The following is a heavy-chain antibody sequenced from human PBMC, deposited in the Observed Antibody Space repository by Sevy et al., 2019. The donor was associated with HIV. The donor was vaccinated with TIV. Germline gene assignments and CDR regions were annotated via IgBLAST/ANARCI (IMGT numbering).Heavy chain of an antibody. Sequence: GGSLRLSCAASGFTFSSYAMHWVRQAPGKGLEWVAVISYDGSNKYYADSVKGRFTISRDNSKNTLYLQMHSLRAEDTAVYYCARDGEAYYDSSGYYSAIFDYWGQGTLVTVSS. D-gene: IGHD3-22*01. CDR2: ISYDGSNK. CDR3: ARDGEAYYDSSGYYSAIFDY. CDR1: GFTFSSYA. V-gene: IGHV3-30-3*01. J-gene: IGHJ4*02.